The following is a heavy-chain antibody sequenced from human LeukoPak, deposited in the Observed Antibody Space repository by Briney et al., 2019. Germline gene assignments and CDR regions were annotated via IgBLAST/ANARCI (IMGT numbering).Heavy chain of an antibody. CDR2: ISYDESDK. CDR1: GFTFSNYG. D-gene: IGHD2-15*01. J-gene: IGHJ6*02. V-gene: IGHV3-30*18. Sequence: GRSLRLSCAASGFTFSNYGMHWVRQAPGKGLEWVAVISYDESDKYYADSVKGRFTISRDNSKNTLYLQMNSLRPEDTAVYYCAKGVVAATNAAYYGMDVWGQGTTVTVSS. CDR3: AKGVVAATNAAYYGMDV.